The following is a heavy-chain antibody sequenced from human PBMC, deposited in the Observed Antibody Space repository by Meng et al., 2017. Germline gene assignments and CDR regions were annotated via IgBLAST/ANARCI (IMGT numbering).Heavy chain of an antibody. CDR3: AREADVDTAMVAFDS. J-gene: IGHJ4*02. CDR1: GYTFTSYG. D-gene: IGHD5-18*01. Sequence: ASVKVSCKASGYTFTSYGISWVRQAPGQGLEWMGWISAYNGNTNYAQKLQGRVTMTTDTSTSKAYMELRSLRSDDTAVYYCAREADVDTAMVAFDSWGQGTLVTVSS. CDR2: ISAYNGNT. V-gene: IGHV1-18*01.